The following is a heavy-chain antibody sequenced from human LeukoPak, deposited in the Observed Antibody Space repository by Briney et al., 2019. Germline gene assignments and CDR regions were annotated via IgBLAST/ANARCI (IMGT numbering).Heavy chain of an antibody. V-gene: IGHV4-38-2*02. CDR1: GYSISSGYY. D-gene: IGHD4-23*01. CDR3: ARHGGNSLVYFDY. CDR2: IYHSGST. J-gene: IGHJ4*02. Sequence: PSETLSLTCTVSGYSISSGYYWGWIRQPPGKGLEWIGSIYHSGSTYYNPSLKSRVTISIDTSKNQFSLKLSSVTAADTAVYYCARHGGNSLVYFDYWGQGTLVTVSS.